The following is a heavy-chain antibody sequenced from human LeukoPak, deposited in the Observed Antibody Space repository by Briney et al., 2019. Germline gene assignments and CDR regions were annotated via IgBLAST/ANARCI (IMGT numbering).Heavy chain of an antibody. V-gene: IGHV3-21*01. J-gene: IGHJ4*02. CDR3: ARRAPSHDFDD. Sequence: GGSLRLSCAASGFTFSSNNMNWVRQAPGKGLEWVSSISTSSSYIYFADSVKGRFTISRDNAKNSLYLQMNSLRVEDTALYYCARRAPSHDFDDWGQGTLVTVSS. CDR1: GFTFSSNN. CDR2: ISTSSSYI.